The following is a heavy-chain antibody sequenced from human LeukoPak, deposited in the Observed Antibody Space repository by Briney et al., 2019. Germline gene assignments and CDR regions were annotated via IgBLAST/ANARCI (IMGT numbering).Heavy chain of an antibody. V-gene: IGHV1-2*02. CDR1: GYTFTSYG. Sequence: ASVKVSCKASGYTFTSYGISWVRQAPGQGLEWMGWIHPNSGGTNYAQKFQGRVTMTSDTSINTAYMELNSLRSDDTAVFYCATARGGWGQGTLVTVSS. CDR3: ATARGG. J-gene: IGHJ4*02. D-gene: IGHD3-16*01. CDR2: IHPNSGGT.